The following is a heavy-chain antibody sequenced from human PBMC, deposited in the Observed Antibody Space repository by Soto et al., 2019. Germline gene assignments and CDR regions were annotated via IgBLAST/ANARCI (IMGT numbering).Heavy chain of an antibody. Sequence: SVKVSCKASGGTFSSYAISWVRQAPGQGLEWMGGIIPIFGTANYAQKFQGRVTITADESTSTAYMELSNLRSEDTAVYYCARPTRYYYDSSGQSAWFDPWGQGTLVTVSS. CDR1: GGTFSSYA. CDR2: IIPIFGTA. CDR3: ARPTRYYYDSSGQSAWFDP. D-gene: IGHD3-22*01. J-gene: IGHJ5*02. V-gene: IGHV1-69*13.